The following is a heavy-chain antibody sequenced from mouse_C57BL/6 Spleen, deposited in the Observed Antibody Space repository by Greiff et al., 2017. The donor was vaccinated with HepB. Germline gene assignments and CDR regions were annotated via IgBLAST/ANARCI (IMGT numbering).Heavy chain of an antibody. CDR2: INRNNGGT. J-gene: IGHJ3*01. D-gene: IGHD2-5*01. CDR3: ARMDSNSSSFLAY. Sequence: EVQLQQSGPELVKPGASVKISCKASGYTFTDYYMNWVKQSPGKSLEWIGDINRNNGGTSYNEKFKGKATLSVDKSSSTAYMELSSLTSEDSAVYYCARMDSNSSSFLAYGVQGTLVTVSA. CDR1: GYTFTDYY. V-gene: IGHV1-26*01.